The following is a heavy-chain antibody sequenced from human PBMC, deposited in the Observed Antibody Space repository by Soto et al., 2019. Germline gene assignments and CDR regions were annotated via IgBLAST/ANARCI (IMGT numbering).Heavy chain of an antibody. CDR2: IYPGDSDT. V-gene: IGHV5-51*01. CDR3: ARLGEGVAATPLYYYGMDV. D-gene: IGHD2-15*01. Sequence: PGESLKISCKGSGYSFTSYWIGWVRQMPGKGLEWMGIIYPGDSDTRYSPSFQGQVTISADKSISTAYLQWSSLKASDTAMYYCARLGEGVAATPLYYYGMDVWGQGTTVTVSS. CDR1: GYSFTSYW. J-gene: IGHJ6*02.